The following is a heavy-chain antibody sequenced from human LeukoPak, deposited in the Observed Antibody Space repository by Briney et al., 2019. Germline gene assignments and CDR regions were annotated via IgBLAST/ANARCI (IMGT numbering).Heavy chain of an antibody. CDR3: APGGNYYGSGSYYALDY. Sequence: ASVTVSCKASGYTFTGYYMHWVRQAPGQGLEWMGWINPNSGGTNYAQKFQGRVTMTRDTSISTAYMELTRLRSDDTAVYYCAPGGNYYGSGSYYALDYWGQGTLVTVSS. CDR1: GYTFTGYY. D-gene: IGHD3-10*01. V-gene: IGHV1-2*02. J-gene: IGHJ4*02. CDR2: INPNSGGT.